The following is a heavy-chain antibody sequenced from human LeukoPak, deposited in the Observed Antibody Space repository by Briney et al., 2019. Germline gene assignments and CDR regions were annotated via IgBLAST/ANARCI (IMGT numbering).Heavy chain of an antibody. V-gene: IGHV3-21*01. CDR2: ISSSSSYI. Sequence: ETLSLTCTVSGGSISSSSYYWAWIRQPPGEGLEWVSSISSSSSYIYYADSVKGRFTISRDNAKNSLYLQMNSLRAEDTAVYYRAREWIDYYMDVWGKGTTVTVSS. J-gene: IGHJ6*03. D-gene: IGHD5-12*01. CDR3: AREWIDYYMDV. CDR1: GGSISSSS.